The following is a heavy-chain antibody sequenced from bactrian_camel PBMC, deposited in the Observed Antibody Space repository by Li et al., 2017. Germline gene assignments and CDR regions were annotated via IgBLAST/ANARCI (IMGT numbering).Heavy chain of an antibody. V-gene: IGHV3S55*01. J-gene: IGHJ4*01. CDR1: GYTYSRCN. CDR3: AALGCYSGSWDGAETYRF. D-gene: IGHD3*01. Sequence: VQLVESGGGSAQAGGALTLSCSGSGYTYSRCNLGWYRQAPGKEREFVSSIWANGRTDYADYVKGRFTISRDNAKNTVYLQMNSLKVEDTAMYYCAALGCYSGSWDGAETYRFWGQGTQVTV. CDR2: IWANGRT.